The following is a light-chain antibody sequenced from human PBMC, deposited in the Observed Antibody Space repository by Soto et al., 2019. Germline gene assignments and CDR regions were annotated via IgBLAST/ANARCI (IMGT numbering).Light chain of an antibody. J-gene: IGKJ1*01. CDR3: QQYNNWLWT. CDR1: QSVRSN. CDR2: GAS. Sequence: EIVVTQSPATLSVSPGERATLSCRASQSVRSNLAWYQQKPGQAPRLLIYGASTRATGTPARFSGRGSGTEFTLTISSLQSEDFAVYYCQQYNNWLWTFGRGTKVDIK. V-gene: IGKV3-15*01.